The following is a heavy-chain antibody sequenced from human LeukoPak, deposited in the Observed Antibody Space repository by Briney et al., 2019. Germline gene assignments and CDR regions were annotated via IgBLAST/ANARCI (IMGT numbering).Heavy chain of an antibody. CDR1: GFTFNEFG. CDR2: ISDDGSNK. Sequence: GGSLRLSCAASGFTFNEFGMHCVRQAPGKGLEWVAVISDDGSNKNYADSVRGRFTISRDNSNNTLYLQMNSLRAEDTAVYYCAKDRETTASGTFAYWGQGTLVTVS. CDR3: AKDRETTASGTFAY. J-gene: IGHJ4*02. D-gene: IGHD6-13*01. V-gene: IGHV3-30*18.